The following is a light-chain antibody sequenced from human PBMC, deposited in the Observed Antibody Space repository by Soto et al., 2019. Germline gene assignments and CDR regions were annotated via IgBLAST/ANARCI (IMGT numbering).Light chain of an antibody. Sequence: QSALTQPASVSGSPGQSITISCTGTSSDVGGYNYVSWYQQHPGKAPKLMIYEVSNRPSGVSIRFSGSKSGNTASLTISGLQAEDEADYYCNSYTSSSTWVFGGGTQLTVL. J-gene: IGLJ3*02. CDR2: EVS. CDR3: NSYTSSSTWV. CDR1: SSDVGGYNY. V-gene: IGLV2-14*01.